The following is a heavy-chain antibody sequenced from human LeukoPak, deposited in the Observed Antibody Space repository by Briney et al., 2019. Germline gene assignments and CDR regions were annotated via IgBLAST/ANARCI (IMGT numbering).Heavy chain of an antibody. J-gene: IGHJ5*02. CDR3: ARGQYCSGGSCYEGWFDP. D-gene: IGHD2-15*01. CDR1: GSTFSSYE. V-gene: IGHV3-48*03. CDR2: ISSSGSTI. Sequence: GGSLRLSCAASGSTFSSYEMNWVRQAPGKGLEWVSYISSSGSTIYYADSVKGRFTISRDNAKNSLYLQMNSLRAEDTAVYYCARGQYCSGGSCYEGWFDPWGQGTLVTVSS.